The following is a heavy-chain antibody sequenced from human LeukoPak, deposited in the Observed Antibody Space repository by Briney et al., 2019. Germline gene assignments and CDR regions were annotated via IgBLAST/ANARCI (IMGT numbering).Heavy chain of an antibody. CDR3: ATYSSQWYGEHALDI. V-gene: IGHV3-30*04. J-gene: IGHJ3*02. CDR1: GFTFSTYA. CDR2: IRDNGNNQ. Sequence: PGRSLRLSCAASGFTFSTYAMHWVRQAPGKGLDWVAFIRDNGNNQYYAESVKGRFTISRENSKSTLYLQMDSLRPEDTAVYYCATYSSQWYGEHALDIWGQGTMVIVSS. D-gene: IGHD6-19*01.